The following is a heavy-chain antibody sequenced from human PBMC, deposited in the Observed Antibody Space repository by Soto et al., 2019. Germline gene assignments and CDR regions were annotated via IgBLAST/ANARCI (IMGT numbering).Heavy chain of an antibody. CDR1: GFTVSSNY. V-gene: IGHV3-66*01. J-gene: IGHJ4*02. CDR2: IYSGGST. D-gene: IGHD4-17*01. CDR3: ARDRHYGDGEALGY. Sequence: EVQLVESGGGLVQPGGSLRLSCAASGFTVSSNYMSWVRQAPGKGLEWVSVIYSGGSTYYADSVKGRFTISRDNSKNTLYLQMNSLRAEDTAVYYCARDRHYGDGEALGYWGQGTLVTVSS.